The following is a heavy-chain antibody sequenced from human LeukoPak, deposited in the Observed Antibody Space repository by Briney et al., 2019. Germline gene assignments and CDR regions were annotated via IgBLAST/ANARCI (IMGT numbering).Heavy chain of an antibody. V-gene: IGHV3-48*03. CDR1: GFTFSGYE. CDR3: ARMNDYFDY. CDR2: TSSSGSTI. Sequence: GGSLRLSCAASGFTFSGYEMNWVRQAPGKGLEWVSYTSSSGSTIYYADSVKGRFTISRDNAKNSLYLQMNSLRAEDTAVYYCARMNDYFDYWGQGTLVTVSS. J-gene: IGHJ4*02.